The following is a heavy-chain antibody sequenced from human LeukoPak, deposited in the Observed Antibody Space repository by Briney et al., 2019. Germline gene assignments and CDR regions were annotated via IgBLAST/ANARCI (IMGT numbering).Heavy chain of an antibody. CDR2: IKQDGSEI. J-gene: IGHJ4*02. Sequence: GGSLRLSCAASGFTFSGYWMSWVRQAPGKGPEWVANIKQDGSEIYYVDSVKGRFTISRDNAKNSLYLQMNSLRAEDTAVYYCARDKAVGPTLLDYWGQGTLVTVSS. CDR1: GFTFSGYW. V-gene: IGHV3-7*01. D-gene: IGHD1-26*01. CDR3: ARDKAVGPTLLDY.